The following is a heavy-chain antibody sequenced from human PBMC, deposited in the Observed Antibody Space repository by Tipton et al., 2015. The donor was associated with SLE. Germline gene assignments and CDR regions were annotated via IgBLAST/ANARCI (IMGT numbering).Heavy chain of an antibody. D-gene: IGHD5-12*01. CDR1: GFTFSSYE. CDR2: ISSSGSTI. V-gene: IGHV3-48*03. CDR3: AGDRVEYSGYDFVYYVDY. J-gene: IGHJ4*02. Sequence: SLRLSCAASGFTFSSYEMNWVRQAPGKGLEWVSYISSSGSTIYYADSVKGRFTISSDNAKNSLYLQMNSLRAEDTAVYYCAGDRVEYSGYDFVYYVDYWGQGTLVTVSS.